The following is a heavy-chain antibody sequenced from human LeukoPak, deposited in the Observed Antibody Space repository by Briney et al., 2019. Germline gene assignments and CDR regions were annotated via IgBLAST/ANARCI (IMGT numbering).Heavy chain of an antibody. CDR3: ARFSRVEWSF. V-gene: IGHV3-7*01. D-gene: IGHD3-3*01. CDR1: GFNFSIYE. Sequence: PGGSLRLSCTASGFNFSIYEMNWVRQAPGKGLEWVANIKQDGSVKQYVDSIKGRFTISRDNAKNTLYLQMDSLRVEDTAVYYCARFSRVEWSFWGQGTLVTVSS. CDR2: IKQDGSVK. J-gene: IGHJ4*02.